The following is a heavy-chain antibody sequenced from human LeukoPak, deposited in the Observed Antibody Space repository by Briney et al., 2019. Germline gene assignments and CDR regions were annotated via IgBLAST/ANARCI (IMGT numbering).Heavy chain of an antibody. CDR2: IYGGGST. Sequence: GGSLRLSCAASGFTVSSNYMSWVRQAPGKGLEWVSVIYGGGSTYYADSVKGRFTISRDNSKNTLYLQMNSLRAEDTAVYYCARVYSSGWPSDYWGQGTLVTVSS. V-gene: IGHV3-53*01. J-gene: IGHJ4*02. D-gene: IGHD6-19*01. CDR3: ARVYSSGWPSDY. CDR1: GFTVSSNY.